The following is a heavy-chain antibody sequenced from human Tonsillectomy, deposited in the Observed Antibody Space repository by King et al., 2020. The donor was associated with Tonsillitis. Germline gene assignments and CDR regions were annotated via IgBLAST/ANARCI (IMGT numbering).Heavy chain of an antibody. D-gene: IGHD1-26*01. V-gene: IGHV1-18*01. CDR1: GYTFTSYG. J-gene: IGHJ6*03. CDR2: ISPYNGET. Sequence: MQLVQSGAEVKKPGASVKVSCKASGYTFTSYGISWVRQAPGQGLEWMGWISPYNGETDYAQKFQGRVTMTTDTSTSTAYMELRSLRSDGTAVYYCARDMWDLRMDVWGKGTTVTVSS. CDR3: ARDMWDLRMDV.